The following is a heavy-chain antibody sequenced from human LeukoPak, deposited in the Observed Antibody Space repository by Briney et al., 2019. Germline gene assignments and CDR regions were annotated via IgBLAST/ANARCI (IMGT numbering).Heavy chain of an antibody. CDR3: AKDRWYGGNSGTALDY. D-gene: IGHD4-23*01. Sequence: GGSLRLSCAASGFTFSSYAMHWVRQAPGKGLEWVAVISYDGSNKYYADSVKGRFTISRDNSKNTLYLQMNSLRAEDTAYYYCAKDRWYGGNSGTALDYWGQGTLVTVSS. CDR1: GFTFSSYA. V-gene: IGHV3-30-3*01. CDR2: ISYDGSNK. J-gene: IGHJ4*02.